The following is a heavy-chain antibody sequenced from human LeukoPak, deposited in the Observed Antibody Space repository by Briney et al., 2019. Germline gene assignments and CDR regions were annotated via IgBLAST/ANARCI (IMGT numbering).Heavy chain of an antibody. V-gene: IGHV4-34*01. J-gene: IGHJ4*02. D-gene: IGHD5-18*01. CDR3: ARENMRRYSYGYAH. CDR1: GGPFSGYY. CDR2: INHSGST. Sequence: PSETLTLTCAVYGGPFSGYYWSWIRQPPGKGLEWIGEINHSGSTNYNSSLKSRVTIQVDTSKNQFSLKVSSVTAADTAVYYCARENMRRYSYGYAHGAQGTLVSVSS.